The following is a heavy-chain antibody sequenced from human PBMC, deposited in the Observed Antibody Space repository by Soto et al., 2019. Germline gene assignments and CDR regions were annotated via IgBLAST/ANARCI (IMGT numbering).Heavy chain of an antibody. J-gene: IGHJ6*02. V-gene: IGHV4-59*01. CDR2: IYYSGST. Sequence: SETLSLTCTVSGGSISSYYWSWIRQPPGKGLEWIGYIYYSGSTNYNPSLKSRVTISVDTSKNHFSLKLSSVTAADTAVYYCARSTEYSSSWYSLHGMDVWGQGTTVTVSS. D-gene: IGHD6-13*01. CDR1: GGSISSYY. CDR3: ARSTEYSSSWYSLHGMDV.